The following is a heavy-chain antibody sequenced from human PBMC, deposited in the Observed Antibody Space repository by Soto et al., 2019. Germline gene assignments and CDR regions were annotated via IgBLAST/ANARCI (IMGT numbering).Heavy chain of an antibody. Sequence: SETLSLTCAVYGGSFSGYYWSWIRQPPGKGLEWIGEINHSGSTNYNPSLKSRVTISVDTSKNQFSLKLSSVTAADTAVYYCARTGLDYSNETLDHWGQGTLVT. V-gene: IGHV4-34*01. D-gene: IGHD4-4*01. J-gene: IGHJ4*02. CDR1: GGSFSGYY. CDR2: INHSGST. CDR3: ARTGLDYSNETLDH.